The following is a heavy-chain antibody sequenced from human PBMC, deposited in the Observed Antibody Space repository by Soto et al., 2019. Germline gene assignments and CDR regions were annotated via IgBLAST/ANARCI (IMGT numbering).Heavy chain of an antibody. CDR2: ISGSGGST. J-gene: IGHJ4*02. Sequence: PGGSLRLSCAASGFTFSSYAMSWVRQAPGKGLEWVSAISGSGGSTYYADSVKGRFTISRDNSKNTLYLQMNSLRAEDTAVYYCAAYHYCGGDCYSNYSDYWGQGTLVTVSS. CDR3: AAYHYCGGDCYSNYSDY. CDR1: GFTFSSYA. D-gene: IGHD2-21*02. V-gene: IGHV3-23*01.